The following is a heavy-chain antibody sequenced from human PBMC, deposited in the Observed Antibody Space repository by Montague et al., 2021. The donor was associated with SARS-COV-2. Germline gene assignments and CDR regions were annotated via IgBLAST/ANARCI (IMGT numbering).Heavy chain of an antibody. Sequence: TLSLTCTVSVGSISSGTYYWSWIRRPAGKGLEWIGSIYTSGRTNYNPSLKSRATISVDTSKNQFSLKLSSVTAADTAVYYCARDGYSCDLYGLHCFDPWGQGTLVTVSS. CDR3: ARDGYSCDLYGLHCFDP. D-gene: IGHD5-12*01. V-gene: IGHV4-61*02. J-gene: IGHJ5*02. CDR2: IYTSGRT. CDR1: VGSISSGTYY.